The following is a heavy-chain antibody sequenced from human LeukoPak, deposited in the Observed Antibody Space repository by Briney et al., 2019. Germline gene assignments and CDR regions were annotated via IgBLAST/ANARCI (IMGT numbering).Heavy chain of an antibody. CDR3: AREVPYHSSFYYQPFDY. J-gene: IGHJ4*02. Sequence: ASVKVSCKASGYTFTSYGIGWVRQAPGQGLEWMGWISAYNGNTNYAQKLQGRVTMTTDTSTSTAYMNLRSLRSDDTAVYYCAREVPYHSSFYYQPFDYWGQGTLVTVSS. V-gene: IGHV1-18*01. CDR2: ISAYNGNT. D-gene: IGHD3-22*01. CDR1: GYTFTSYG.